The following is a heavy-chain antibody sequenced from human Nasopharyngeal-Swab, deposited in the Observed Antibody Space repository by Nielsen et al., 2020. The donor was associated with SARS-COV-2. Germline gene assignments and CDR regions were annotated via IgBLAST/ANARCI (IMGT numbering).Heavy chain of an antibody. J-gene: IGHJ6*02. D-gene: IGHD2-15*01. CDR2: ISYDGSNK. V-gene: IGHV3-30*18. CDR1: GFTFSSYG. Sequence: GESLKISCAASGFTFSSYGMHWVRQAPGKGLEWVAVISYDGSNKYYADSVKGRFTISRDNSKNTLYLQMNSLRAEDTAVYYCAKDSDGYCSGGSCHFYYYYGMDAWGQGTTVTVSS. CDR3: AKDSDGYCSGGSCHFYYYYGMDA.